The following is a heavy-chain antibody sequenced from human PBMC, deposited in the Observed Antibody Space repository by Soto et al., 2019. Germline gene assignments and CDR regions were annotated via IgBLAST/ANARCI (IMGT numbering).Heavy chain of an antibody. CDR1: GGSISSYY. D-gene: IGHD2-15*01. CDR3: ARVGTYCSGGSCYGHWFDP. Sequence: PSETLSLTCTVSGGSISSYYWSWIRQPPGKGLEWIGYIYYSGSTNYNPSLKSRVTISVDTSKNQFSLKLSSVTAADTAVYYCARVGTYCSGGSCYGHWFDPWGQGTLVTVSS. J-gene: IGHJ5*02. CDR2: IYYSGST. V-gene: IGHV4-59*01.